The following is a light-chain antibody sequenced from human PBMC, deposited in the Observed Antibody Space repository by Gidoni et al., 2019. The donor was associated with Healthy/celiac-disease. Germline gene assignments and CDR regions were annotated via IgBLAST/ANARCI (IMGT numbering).Light chain of an antibody. V-gene: IGLV2-11*01. J-gene: IGLJ1*01. CDR1: SRDVGVYNY. Sequence: QSALTQPRSVSGSPGQSVTISCTGTSRDVGVYNYVSWYPQHPGKATKLMIYDFSKRPSGVPDRFSGSKSGNTASLTISGLQAEDEADYYCCSYAGSYTFGYVFGTGTKVTV. CDR2: DFS. CDR3: CSYAGSYTFGYV.